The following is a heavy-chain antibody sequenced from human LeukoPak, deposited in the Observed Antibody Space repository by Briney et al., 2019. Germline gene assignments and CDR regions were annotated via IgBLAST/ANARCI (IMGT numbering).Heavy chain of an antibody. J-gene: IGHJ4*02. CDR2: IRSNVNSYAT. D-gene: IGHD6-25*01. Sequence: GGSLRLSCAASGFTLSSYSMNWVRQASEKGLEWVGRIRSNVNSYATTYAASVKGRFTISRDDSKNTAYLQMNSLKTEDTAVYYCTRKYSSGPYFDYWGQGTLVTVSS. V-gene: IGHV3-73*01. CDR1: GFTLSSYS. CDR3: TRKYSSGPYFDY.